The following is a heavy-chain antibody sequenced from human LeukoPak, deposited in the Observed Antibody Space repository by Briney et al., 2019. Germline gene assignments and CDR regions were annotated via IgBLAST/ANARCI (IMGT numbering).Heavy chain of an antibody. CDR3: AGFIVGAENYYFDY. CDR2: INHSGST. J-gene: IGHJ4*02. D-gene: IGHD1-26*01. V-gene: IGHV4-34*01. CDR1: GGSFSGYY. Sequence: PSETLSLTCAVYGGSFSGYYWSWIRQPPGKGLEWIGEINHSGSTNYNPSLKSRVTISVDTSKNQFSLKLSSVTAADTAVYYCAGFIVGAENYYFDYWGQGTLVTVSS.